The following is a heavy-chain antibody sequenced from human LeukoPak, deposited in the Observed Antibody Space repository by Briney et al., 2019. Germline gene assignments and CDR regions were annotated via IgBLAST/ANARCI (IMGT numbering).Heavy chain of an antibody. CDR1: GFTFSSYG. V-gene: IGHV3-33*06. Sequence: PGRSLRLSCAASGFTFSSYGMHWVRQAPGKGLEWVAVIWYEGSNKYYADSVKCRFTISRDNSKNTLYLQMNSLRAEDTAVYYCAKVGPGIAAAGTHFGAFDIWGQGTMVTVSS. J-gene: IGHJ3*02. CDR2: IWYEGSNK. CDR3: AKVGPGIAAAGTHFGAFDI. D-gene: IGHD6-13*01.